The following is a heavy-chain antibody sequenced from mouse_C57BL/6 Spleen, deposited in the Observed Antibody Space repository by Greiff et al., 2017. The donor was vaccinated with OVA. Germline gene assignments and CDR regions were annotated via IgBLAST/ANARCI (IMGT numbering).Heavy chain of an antibody. Sequence: EVQGVESGGGLVKPGGSLKLSCAASGFTFSSYAMSWVRQTPEKRLEWVATISDGGSYTYYPDNVKGRFTISRDNAKNNLYLQMSHLKSEDTAMYYCARDHYYGNRGYFDYWGQGTTLTVSS. CDR2: ISDGGSYT. CDR3: ARDHYYGNRGYFDY. CDR1: GFTFSSYA. D-gene: IGHD2-1*01. J-gene: IGHJ2*01. V-gene: IGHV5-4*01.